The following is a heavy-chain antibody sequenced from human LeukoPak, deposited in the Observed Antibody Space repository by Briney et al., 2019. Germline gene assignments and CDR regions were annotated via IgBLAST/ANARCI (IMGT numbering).Heavy chain of an antibody. V-gene: IGHV5-10-1*01. J-gene: IGHJ4*02. CDR3: ARHLYGGKSGVDY. CDR2: IDPSDSYT. D-gene: IGHD4-23*01. CDR1: EYRFNSYW. Sequence: GESLNISCKGSEYRFNSYWISWVRQMPGKGLEWMGRIDPSDSYTNYSPSFQGHVTISADKSISTAYLQWSSLKASDTAMYYCARHLYGGKSGVDYWGQGTLVTVSS.